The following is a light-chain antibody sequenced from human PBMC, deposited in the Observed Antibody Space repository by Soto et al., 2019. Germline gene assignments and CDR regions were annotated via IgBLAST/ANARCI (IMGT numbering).Light chain of an antibody. CDR1: QSVSSSY. J-gene: IGKJ1*01. Sequence: EVVLTQSPATLSVSPGERATLSCRASQSVSSSYLAWYQQKPGQAPRLLISGASSRATGFPDRFSGSGSGTEFTLTISSLQSEDFAVYYCQQYNNWPPWTFGQGTKVDI. CDR2: GAS. V-gene: IGKV3D-15*01. CDR3: QQYNNWPPWT.